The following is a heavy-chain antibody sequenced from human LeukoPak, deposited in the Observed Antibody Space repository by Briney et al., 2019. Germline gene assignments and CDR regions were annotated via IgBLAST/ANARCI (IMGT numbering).Heavy chain of an antibody. CDR3: ASRQNTIYYMDI. V-gene: IGHV3-23*01. J-gene: IGHJ6*03. Sequence: GGSLRLSCAASGFTFNSYAMTWVRQAPGKGLEWVSSISGSGGSTYYADSVKGRFTISRDNSKNTLYLQMNSLRAEDMAVYYCASRQNTIYYMDIWGKGTTVTVSS. CDR1: GFTFNSYA. CDR2: ISGSGGST. D-gene: IGHD3-3*01.